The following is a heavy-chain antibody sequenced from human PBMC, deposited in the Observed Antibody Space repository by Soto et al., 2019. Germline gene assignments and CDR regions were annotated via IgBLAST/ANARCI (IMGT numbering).Heavy chain of an antibody. D-gene: IGHD2-2*01. CDR1: GFTPGECA. Sequence: SLRLPCTPSGFTPGECALTWVRQARARGLEWLAFIRSRPAGGTPEYAASVKCRFTMSRDDSKSVAYLQMSSLKTDDTGLYHCARIGPEAAMRLFLDYYRQGTPGTV. CDR3: ARIGPEAAMRLFLDY. CDR2: IRSRPAGGTP. J-gene: IGHJ4*02. V-gene: IGHV3-49*04.